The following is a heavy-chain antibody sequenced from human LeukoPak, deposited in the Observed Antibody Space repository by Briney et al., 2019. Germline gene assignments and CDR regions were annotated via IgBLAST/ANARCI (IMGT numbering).Heavy chain of an antibody. V-gene: IGHV1-2*02. CDR2: INPNSGGT. Sequence: SVKVSCKASGYTFTGYYMHWVRQAPGQGLEWMGWINPNSGGTNYAQKFQGRVTMTRDTSISTAYMELSRLRSDDTAVYYCARGRRSGSYQDFDYWDQGILVTVSS. D-gene: IGHD1-26*01. CDR3: ARGRRSGSYQDFDY. CDR1: GYTFTGYY. J-gene: IGHJ4*02.